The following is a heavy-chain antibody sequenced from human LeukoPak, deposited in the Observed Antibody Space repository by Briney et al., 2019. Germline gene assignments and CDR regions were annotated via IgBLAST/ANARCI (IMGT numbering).Heavy chain of an antibody. J-gene: IGHJ4*02. CDR1: GYIFTGYY. V-gene: IGHV1-2*02. D-gene: IGHD3-16*01. CDR2: INPNSGDT. CDR3: ARVRYRLAEAYIDY. Sequence: ASVKVSCKASGYIFTGYYMHWVRQAPGQGLEWMGWINPNSGDTNYAQKFQGRVTMTRDTSISTAYMELSRLRSDDTAVYYCARVRYRLAEAYIDYWGQGTLVTVSS.